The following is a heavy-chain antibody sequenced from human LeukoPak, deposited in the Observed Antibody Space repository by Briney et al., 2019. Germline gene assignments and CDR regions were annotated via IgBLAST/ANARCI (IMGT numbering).Heavy chain of an antibody. J-gene: IGHJ4*02. V-gene: IGHV2-5*02. Sequence: SGPTLVNPTQTLTLTCTFSGFSFSTTGVGVGWIRQPPGKALEWLALIYWAGDIHYSPSLKSRLTITKDTSASQVVLTVTNMDPADTATYYCIHRPGRGIPAAHWGQGTLVTVSS. CDR3: IHRPGRGIPAAH. CDR2: IYWAGDI. D-gene: IGHD2-21*01. CDR1: GFSFSTTGVG.